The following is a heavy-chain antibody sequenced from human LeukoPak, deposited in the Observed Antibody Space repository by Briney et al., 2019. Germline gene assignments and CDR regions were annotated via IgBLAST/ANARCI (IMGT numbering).Heavy chain of an antibody. CDR1: GYTFTSYD. V-gene: IGHV1-18*01. CDR2: ISTYNGNT. CDR3: ARGSSYGFSMGY. J-gene: IGHJ4*02. D-gene: IGHD5-18*01. Sequence: GASVKVSCKASGYTFTSYDINWVRQAPGQGLEWMGWISTYNGNTNYAQKLQGRVAMTTDTSTTTAYMELRSLRSDDTAVYYCARGSSYGFSMGYWGQGTLVTVSS.